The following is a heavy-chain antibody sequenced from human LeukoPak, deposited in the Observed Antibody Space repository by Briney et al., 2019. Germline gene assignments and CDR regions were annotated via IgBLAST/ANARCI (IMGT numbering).Heavy chain of an antibody. D-gene: IGHD5-24*01. V-gene: IGHV4-59*01. CDR2: IYYSGST. Sequence: SETLSLTCTVSGGSISSYYWSWIRQPPGKGLEWIGYIYYSGSTNYNPSLKSRVTISVDTPKNQFSLKLSSVTDADTAVYYCARSRDGYNLDYWGQGTLVTVSS. CDR3: ARSRDGYNLDY. CDR1: GGSISSYY. J-gene: IGHJ4*02.